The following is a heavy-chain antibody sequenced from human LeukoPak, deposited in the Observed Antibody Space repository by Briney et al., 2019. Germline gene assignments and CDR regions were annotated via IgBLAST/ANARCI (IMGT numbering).Heavy chain of an antibody. CDR1: GGSISSYY. V-gene: IGHV4-4*07. J-gene: IGHJ4*02. D-gene: IGHD6-13*01. CDR2: IHSSGST. CDR3: ARHIPYSSSWYDQVFDY. Sequence: SETLSLTCTVSGGSISSYYWNWIRQPTGKGLEWIGRIHSSGSTKYNPSLKSRVTMSVDTSKNQFSLKLSSVTAADTAVYYCARHIPYSSSWYDQVFDYWGQGTLVTVSS.